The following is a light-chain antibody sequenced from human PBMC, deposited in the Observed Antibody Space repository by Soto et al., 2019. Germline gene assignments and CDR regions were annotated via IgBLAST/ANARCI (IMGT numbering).Light chain of an antibody. V-gene: IGLV2-8*01. CDR3: SSYAGSNNRV. J-gene: IGLJ1*01. Sequence: QSALTQPPSASGSPGQSVTISCTGTSSDVGGYNYVSWYQQHPGKAPKLMIYEVSKRPSGVPDRFSGSKSGITASLTVSGLQAEDEADYYCSSYAGSNNRVFGTGTKLTVL. CDR1: SSDVGGYNY. CDR2: EVS.